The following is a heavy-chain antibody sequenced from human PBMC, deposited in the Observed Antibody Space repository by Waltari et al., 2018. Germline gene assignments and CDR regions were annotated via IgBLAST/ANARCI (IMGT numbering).Heavy chain of an antibody. D-gene: IGHD2-15*01. CDR1: GAFASNPYW. CDR3: ARDRGRGLYLDT. V-gene: IGHV4-4*02. J-gene: IGHJ4*02. Sequence: QLQLQESGPGLVQPSGTLSLTSAVSGAFASNPYWWNCVRQPPGKGLGWIGQVHGSTGRTNYNPSFASRVTVSLDTYNNQFSLKLTYATAADTAVYYCARDRGRGLYLDTWGPGTLVTVSP. CDR2: VHGSTGRT.